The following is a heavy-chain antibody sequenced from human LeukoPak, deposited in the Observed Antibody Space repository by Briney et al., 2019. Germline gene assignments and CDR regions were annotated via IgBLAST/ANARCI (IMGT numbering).Heavy chain of an antibody. Sequence: PGGSLRRSCTAPGFTFGDYAMSWVRQAPGKGLEWVGFIRSKDYGGTTEYAASVKGRFTISRDDSKSIAYLQMNSLKTEDTAVYYCTRAARKNGSGPYGHWGQGTLVTVSS. CDR3: TRAARKNGSGPYGH. CDR2: IRSKDYGGTT. CDR1: GFTFGDYA. J-gene: IGHJ4*02. D-gene: IGHD3-10*01. V-gene: IGHV3-49*04.